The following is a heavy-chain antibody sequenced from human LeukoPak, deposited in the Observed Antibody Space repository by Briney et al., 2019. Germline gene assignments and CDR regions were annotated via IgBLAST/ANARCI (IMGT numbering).Heavy chain of an antibody. D-gene: IGHD3-22*01. CDR1: GYTFTGYY. CDR2: INPNSGGT. J-gene: IGHJ6*03. CDR3: ARDPGWSESSGSNMDV. Sequence: GASVKVSCKASGYTFTGYYMHWVRQAPGQGLEWMGRINPNSGGTNYAQKFQGRVTMTRDTSISTAYMELSRLRSDDTAVYYCARDPGWSESSGSNMDVWGKGTTVTVSS. V-gene: IGHV1-2*06.